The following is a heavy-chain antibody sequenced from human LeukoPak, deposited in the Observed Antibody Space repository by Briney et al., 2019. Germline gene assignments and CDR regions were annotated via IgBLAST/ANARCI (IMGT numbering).Heavy chain of an antibody. CDR3: ARDTANYYDSSGHFDY. CDR1: GFTVSSNY. J-gene: IGHJ4*02. V-gene: IGHV3-66*01. D-gene: IGHD3-22*01. CDR2: IYSGGRT. Sequence: GGSLRLSCAASGFTVSSNYMSWVRQAPGKGLEWVSVIYSGGRTYYADSVKGRFTISRDNSKNTLYLQMNSLRAEDTAVYYCARDTANYYDSSGHFDYWGQGTLVTVSS.